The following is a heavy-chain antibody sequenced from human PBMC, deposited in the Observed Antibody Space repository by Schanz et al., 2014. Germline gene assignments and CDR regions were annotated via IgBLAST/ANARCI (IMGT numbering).Heavy chain of an antibody. Sequence: EVQLLESGGGLVQPGGSLRLSCAASGFTFRGYAMSWVRQAPGKGLEWVSALSEGGGGTHYADSVRGRFTISRDNSKNTLYLQMNSLRAEDTAVYYCANNWNLDYWGQGTLVTVAS. J-gene: IGHJ4*02. CDR2: LSEGGGGT. V-gene: IGHV3-23*01. D-gene: IGHD1-20*01. CDR1: GFTFRGYA. CDR3: ANNWNLDY.